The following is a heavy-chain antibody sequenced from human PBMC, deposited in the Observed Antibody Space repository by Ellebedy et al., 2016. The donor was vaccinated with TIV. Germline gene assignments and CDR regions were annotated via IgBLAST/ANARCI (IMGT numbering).Heavy chain of an antibody. D-gene: IGHD5-12*01. V-gene: IGHV3-21*01. J-gene: IGHJ4*02. CDR2: INNVGSHI. Sequence: GESLKISCVASGFTFSSYSMSWIRQAPGKGLEWVSSINNVGSHIYYADSVRGRFTISRDNAKNSVFLQMNSLRADDTAVNYCARDPTTYLRYGNFDSWGQGTLVTVSS. CDR3: ARDPTTYLRYGNFDS. CDR1: GFTFSSYS.